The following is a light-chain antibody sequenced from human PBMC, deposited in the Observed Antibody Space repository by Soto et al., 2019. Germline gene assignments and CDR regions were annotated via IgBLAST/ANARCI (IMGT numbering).Light chain of an antibody. Sequence: EIGLTQSPGTLSLSPGERATLSCRASQSVSSSYLAWYQQKPGQAPRLLIYGASSRATGIPDRFSGSGSGTDFTLTISRLETEDFAVYYCQQYGSSRDTFGQGTKLEIK. V-gene: IGKV3-20*01. J-gene: IGKJ2*01. CDR2: GAS. CDR1: QSVSSSY. CDR3: QQYGSSRDT.